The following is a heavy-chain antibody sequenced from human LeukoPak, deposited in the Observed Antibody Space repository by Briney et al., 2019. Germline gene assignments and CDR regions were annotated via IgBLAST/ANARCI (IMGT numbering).Heavy chain of an antibody. V-gene: IGHV3-23*01. J-gene: IGHJ5*02. CDR3: AKDGGMVRGVIFQS. D-gene: IGHD3-10*01. Sequence: GGSLRLSCAASGFTFSSYAMSWVRQAPGKGLEWVSAISGSGGSTYYADSVKGRFTISRDNSKNTLYLQMNSLRAEDTAVYYCAKDGGMVRGVIFQSWGQGTLVTVSP. CDR1: GFTFSSYA. CDR2: ISGSGGST.